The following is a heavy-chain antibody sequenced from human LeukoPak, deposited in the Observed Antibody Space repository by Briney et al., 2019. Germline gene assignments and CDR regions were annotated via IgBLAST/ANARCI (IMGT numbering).Heavy chain of an antibody. CDR2: ISGSGGIT. CDR3: AKDHSSGWYAFDY. D-gene: IGHD6-19*01. Sequence: GGSLRLSCAASGFTSSSYAMSWVRQAPGKGLEWVSVISGSGGITYYADSVKGRFTISRDNSKNTLYLQMNSLRAEDTAVYYCAKDHSSGWYAFDYWGQGTLVTVSS. CDR1: GFTSSSYA. V-gene: IGHV3-23*01. J-gene: IGHJ4*02.